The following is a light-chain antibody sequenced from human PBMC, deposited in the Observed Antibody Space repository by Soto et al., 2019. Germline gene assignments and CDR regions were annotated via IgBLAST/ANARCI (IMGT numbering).Light chain of an antibody. CDR3: QHLNRYPIT. J-gene: IGKJ5*01. CDR2: AAS. CDR1: QVISSY. Sequence: IQLTQSPSSLFASVGDRVTITCRASQVISSYLAWYQQKPGKAPKLLIYAASTLQSGVPSRFSGSGSGTDFTLTISSLQPADFATYYCQHLNRYPITFGQGTRLEI. V-gene: IGKV1-9*01.